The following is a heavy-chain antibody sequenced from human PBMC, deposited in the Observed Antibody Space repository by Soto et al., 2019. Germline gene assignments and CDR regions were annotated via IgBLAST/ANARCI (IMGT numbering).Heavy chain of an antibody. Sequence: SETLSLTCTVSGGSISSYYWSWIRQPPGKGLEWIGYIYYSGSTNYNPSLKSRVTISVDTSKNQFSLKLSSVTAADTAVYYCAAIPVLLWFGEPYSYYFDYWGQGTLVTVS. CDR2: IYYSGST. J-gene: IGHJ4*02. D-gene: IGHD3-10*01. CDR3: AAIPVLLWFGEPYSYYFDY. CDR1: GGSISSYY. V-gene: IGHV4-59*01.